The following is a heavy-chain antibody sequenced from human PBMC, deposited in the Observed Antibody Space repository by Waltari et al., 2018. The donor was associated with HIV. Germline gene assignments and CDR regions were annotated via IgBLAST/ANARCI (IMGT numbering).Heavy chain of an antibody. D-gene: IGHD1-1*01. J-gene: IGHJ4*02. CDR3: VRDRTSETTGDFDS. Sequence: DVQLVESGGGLVKPGQSLRLSCIASGFKFDIFTMTWVRQAPGGGRGWVASISKSGDYVYYSDSLKGRVTISRDNAKKSLLLQVNSLTADDTGLYFCVRDRTSETTGDFDSWGQGVPVFVSS. CDR1: GFKFDIFT. CDR2: ISKSGDYV. V-gene: IGHV3-21*01.